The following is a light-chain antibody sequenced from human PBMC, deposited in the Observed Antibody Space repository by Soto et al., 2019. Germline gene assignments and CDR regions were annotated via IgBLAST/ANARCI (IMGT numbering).Light chain of an antibody. CDR3: QQSYSTPFT. J-gene: IGKJ3*01. V-gene: IGKV1-39*01. CDR1: QSISIY. Sequence: DIQMTQSPSSLSASVGDRVTITCRASQSISIYLNWYQQRPGKAPKLLIYAASSLQSGVPSRFSGSGSGTEFTLTISSLQPEDFATYFCQQSYSTPFTFGPGTKVDIK. CDR2: AAS.